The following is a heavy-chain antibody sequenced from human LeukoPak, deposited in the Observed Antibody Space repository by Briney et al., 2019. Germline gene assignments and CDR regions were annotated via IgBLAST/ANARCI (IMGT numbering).Heavy chain of an antibody. CDR3: ARLGNQYYYDSSGYPIGRMDV. J-gene: IGHJ6*02. D-gene: IGHD3-22*01. V-gene: IGHV5-51*01. Sequence: GESLKISCKGSGYSFITYWIGWVRQMPGKGLEWMGIIYPGDSDTRYSPSFQGQVTISADKSISTAYLQWDSLKASDTAMYYCARLGNQYYYDSSGYPIGRMDVWGQGTTVTVSS. CDR1: GYSFITYW. CDR2: IYPGDSDT.